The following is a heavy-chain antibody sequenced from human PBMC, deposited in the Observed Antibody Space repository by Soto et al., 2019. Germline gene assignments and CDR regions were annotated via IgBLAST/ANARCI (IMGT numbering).Heavy chain of an antibody. CDR1: GYNFTGYY. CDR2: INASGGST. J-gene: IGHJ3*02. Sequence: SVKCPCKASGYNFTGYYLHSVRQAPGQGLEWMGIINASGGSTSYAQKFQGRVTMTRDTSTSTVYMELISLRSEDTAVYYCASADYYDSSGRSAFDIWGQGTMVTVSS. V-gene: IGHV1-46*01. CDR3: ASADYYDSSGRSAFDI. D-gene: IGHD3-22*01.